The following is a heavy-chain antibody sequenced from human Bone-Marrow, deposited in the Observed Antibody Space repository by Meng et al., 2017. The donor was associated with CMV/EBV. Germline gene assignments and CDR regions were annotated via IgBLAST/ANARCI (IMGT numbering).Heavy chain of an antibody. CDR1: GFTFDNYG. V-gene: IGHV3-30*02. CDR3: AKDLLLFGGANAYFDS. D-gene: IGHD3-16*01. Sequence: GESLKISCAASGFTFDNYGIHWVRQTPGKGLEWVAFIRHDGTNRYYGDSVKGRFTISRDNSKSTVYLQMNSLRPEETAVYYCAKDLLLFGGANAYFDSWGQGTLVTVSS. J-gene: IGHJ4*02. CDR2: IRHDGTNR.